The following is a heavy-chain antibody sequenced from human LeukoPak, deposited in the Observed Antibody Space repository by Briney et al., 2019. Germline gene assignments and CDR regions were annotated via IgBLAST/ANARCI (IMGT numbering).Heavy chain of an antibody. CDR1: GGTFSSYA. CDR3: ARSSRGYSSHYGPPYYYYMDV. D-gene: IGHD6-13*01. CDR2: IIPIFGTA. V-gene: IGHV1-69*13. J-gene: IGHJ6*03. Sequence: ASVKVSCKASGGTFSSYAISWVRQAPGQGLEWMGGIIPIFGTANYAQKFQGRVTITADESTSTAYMELSSLRSEDTAVYYCARSSRGYSSHYGPPYYYYMDVWGKGTTVTISS.